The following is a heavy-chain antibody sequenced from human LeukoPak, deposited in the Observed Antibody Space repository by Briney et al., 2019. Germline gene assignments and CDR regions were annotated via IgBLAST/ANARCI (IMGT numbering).Heavy chain of an antibody. J-gene: IGHJ4*02. CDR2: IYYSGST. CDR3: ARGSDILTGYDY. D-gene: IGHD3-9*01. CDR1: GGSISSHY. V-gene: IGHV4-59*11. Sequence: SETLSLTCTVSGGSISSHYWSWIRQPPGKGLEWIGYIYYSGSTNYNPSLKSRVTISVDTSKNQFSLKLSSVTAADTAVYYCARGSDILTGYDYWGQGTLVTVSS.